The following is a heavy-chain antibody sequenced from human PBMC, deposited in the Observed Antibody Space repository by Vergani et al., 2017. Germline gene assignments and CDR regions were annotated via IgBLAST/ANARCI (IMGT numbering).Heavy chain of an antibody. CDR2: IYYSENK. Sequence: QLQLQESGPGLVKPSETLSLTCTVSGGSITYGAFYWGWIRQSPGKGLEWIGSIYYSENKFYNPSLESRVTLSIDTTKNQFSLKLKSVTAADTAVYYCVRCSRDEGIIYGGTVKNWFDPWGRGTLVTVPS. J-gene: IGHJ5*02. D-gene: IGHD2-15*01. CDR1: GGSITYGAFY. CDR3: VRCSRDEGIIYGGTVKNWFDP. V-gene: IGHV4-39*01.